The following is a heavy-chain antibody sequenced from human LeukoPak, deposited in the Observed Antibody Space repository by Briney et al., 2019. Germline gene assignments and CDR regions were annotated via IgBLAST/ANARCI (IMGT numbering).Heavy chain of an antibody. CDR3: ASVGRGSEFS. J-gene: IGHJ4*02. CDR2: IYHSGST. D-gene: IGHD1-26*01. CDR1: GGSISSGGYY. Sequence: SETLSLTCTVSGGSISSGGYYWSWIRQPPGKGLEWIGYIYHSGSTYYNPSLKSRVTISVDRSKNQFSLKLSSVTAADTAVYYCASVGRGSEFSWGQGTLVTVSS. V-gene: IGHV4-30-2*01.